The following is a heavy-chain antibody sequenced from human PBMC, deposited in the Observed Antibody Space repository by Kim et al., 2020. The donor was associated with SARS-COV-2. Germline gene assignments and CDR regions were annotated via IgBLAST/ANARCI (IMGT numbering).Heavy chain of an antibody. J-gene: IGHJ4*02. CDR2: IYYSGST. Sequence: SETLSLTCTVSGGSISSSSYYWGWIRQPPGKGLEWIGSIYYSGSTYYNPSLKSRVTISVDTSKNQFSLKLSSVTAADTAVYYCARCLGIEWEPRSFDYWGQGTLVTVSS. CDR1: GGSISSSSYY. D-gene: IGHD1-26*01. V-gene: IGHV4-39*01. CDR3: ARCLGIEWEPRSFDY.